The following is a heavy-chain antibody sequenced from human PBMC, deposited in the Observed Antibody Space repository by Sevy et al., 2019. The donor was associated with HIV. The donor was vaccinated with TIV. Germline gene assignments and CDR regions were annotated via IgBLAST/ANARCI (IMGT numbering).Heavy chain of an antibody. D-gene: IGHD1-1*01. CDR3: ARDRIQLSGTYFDY. CDR2: ISYDGSDK. J-gene: IGHJ4*02. Sequence: GGSLRLSCAASGFTLRKFAMHWVRQTPGKGLEWVASISYDGSDKYYADSVKGRFTMSRENSKYTLYLQMNSLRADDTAIYYCARDRIQLSGTYFDYWGQGTLVTVSS. V-gene: IGHV3-30*04. CDR1: GFTLRKFA.